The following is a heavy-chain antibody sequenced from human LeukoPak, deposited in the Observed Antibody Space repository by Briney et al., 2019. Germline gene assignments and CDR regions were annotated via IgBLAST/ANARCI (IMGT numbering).Heavy chain of an antibody. Sequence: GGSLRLSCAASGFTFSSYSMNWVRQAPGKGLEWVSSISSSSSYIYYADSVKGRFTISRDNSKNTLYLQMNSLRAEDTAVYYCAKDGGLYDILTGYLDVWGQGTTVTVSS. CDR1: GFTFSSYS. D-gene: IGHD3-9*01. CDR3: AKDGGLYDILTGYLDV. V-gene: IGHV3-21*01. CDR2: ISSSSSYI. J-gene: IGHJ6*02.